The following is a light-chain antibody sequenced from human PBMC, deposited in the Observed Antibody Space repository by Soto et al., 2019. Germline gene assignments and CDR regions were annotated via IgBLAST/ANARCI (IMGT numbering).Light chain of an antibody. CDR3: QQYNNWPPI. CDR1: QSVSSN. V-gene: IGKV3-15*01. J-gene: IGKJ4*01. CDR2: GAS. Sequence: EIVMTQSPATLSVSPGERATLSCRASQSVSSNLAWYQQKPGQAPRLLIYGASTRATGIPARFSGSGSGTEFTLTISSLQSEDFAVYSCQQYNNWPPIFGVVTKVEIK.